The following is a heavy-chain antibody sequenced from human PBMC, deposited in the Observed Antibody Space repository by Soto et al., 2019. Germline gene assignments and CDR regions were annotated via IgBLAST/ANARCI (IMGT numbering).Heavy chain of an antibody. CDR1: GFTFSSYA. D-gene: IGHD3-22*01. Sequence: QVQLVESGGGVVQPGRSLRLSCAASGFTFSSYAMHWVRQVPGKGLEWVAVISYDGSNKYYADSVKGRFTISRDNSKNTLYLQMNSLRAEDTAVYYCARDHYYDSSGSPGLKDYWGQGTLVTVSS. CDR3: ARDHYYDSSGSPGLKDY. V-gene: IGHV3-30-3*01. CDR2: ISYDGSNK. J-gene: IGHJ4*02.